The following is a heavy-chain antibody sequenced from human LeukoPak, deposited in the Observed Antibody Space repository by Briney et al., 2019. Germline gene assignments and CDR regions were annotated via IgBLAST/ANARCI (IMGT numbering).Heavy chain of an antibody. V-gene: IGHV4-34*01. D-gene: IGHD6-6*01. CDR2: INHSGST. CDR1: GGSLSGYY. Sequence: SETLSLTCAVYGGSLSGYYWSWIRQPPGKGLEWIGEINHSGSTNYTPSLKSRVTISVDTSKNQFSLTLSSVTAADTAVYYCARRPDGSSSFRHYYYYYMDVWDKGTTVTVSS. CDR3: ARRPDGSSSFRHYYYYYMDV. J-gene: IGHJ6*03.